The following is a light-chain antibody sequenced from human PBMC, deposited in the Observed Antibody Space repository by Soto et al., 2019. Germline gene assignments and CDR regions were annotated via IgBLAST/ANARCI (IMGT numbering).Light chain of an antibody. CDR3: SSYAGSSNV. V-gene: IGLV2-8*01. Sequence: QSVLTQPPSASGSPGQSVAISCTGTSSDVGGYNYVSWYQQHPGKAPKLMIYEVNKRPSEVPDRFSGSKSGNTASLTVSGLQAEDEADYYCSSYAGSSNVFGTGTRSPS. J-gene: IGLJ1*01. CDR1: SSDVGGYNY. CDR2: EVN.